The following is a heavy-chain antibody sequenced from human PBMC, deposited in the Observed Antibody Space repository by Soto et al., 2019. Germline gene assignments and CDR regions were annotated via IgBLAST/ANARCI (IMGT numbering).Heavy chain of an antibody. CDR3: ARDAVVWNGGDRYYYGLDV. D-gene: IGHD1-1*01. CDR1: DYTFINYG. J-gene: IGHJ6*02. V-gene: IGHV1-18*01. CDR2: ISVHNGNT. Sequence: ASVKVSCKASDYTFINYGIIWVRQAPGQGLEWMGWISVHNGNTNYPQKFQGRVSMTTNTSTNTAYMELRSLRSDDTAVYYCARDAVVWNGGDRYYYGLDVWGQGTTVTVSS.